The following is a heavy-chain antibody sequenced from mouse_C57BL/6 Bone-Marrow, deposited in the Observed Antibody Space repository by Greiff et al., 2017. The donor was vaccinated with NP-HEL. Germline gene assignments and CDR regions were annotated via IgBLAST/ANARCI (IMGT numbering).Heavy chain of an antibody. CDR1: GFNIKDDY. CDR2: IDPENGDT. D-gene: IGHD1-1*01. J-gene: IGHJ1*03. CDR3: TLITTVVAPYWYFDV. Sequence: VQLKESGAELVRPGASVKLSCTASGFNIKDDYMHWVKQRPEQGLEWIGWIDPENGDTEYASKFQGKATITADTSSNTAYLQLSSLTSEDTAVYYCTLITTVVAPYWYFDVWGTGTTVTVSS. V-gene: IGHV14-4*01.